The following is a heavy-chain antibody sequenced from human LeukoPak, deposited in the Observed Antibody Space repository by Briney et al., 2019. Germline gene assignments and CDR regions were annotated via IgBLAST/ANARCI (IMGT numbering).Heavy chain of an antibody. Sequence: PGGSLRLSCAASGFTFSSYCMNWVRQPPGKGLEWVSSINNSSSYIYYPDSEKGLITISRDNAKNSLYLQLNSVSAEDTAVYYCERVWGYDYYSAHSPLTNDYWGQGTLVIVSS. D-gene: IGHD5-12*01. V-gene: IGHV3-21*01. CDR1: GFTFSSYC. J-gene: IGHJ4*02. CDR2: INNSSSYI. CDR3: ERVWGYDYYSAHSPLTNDY.